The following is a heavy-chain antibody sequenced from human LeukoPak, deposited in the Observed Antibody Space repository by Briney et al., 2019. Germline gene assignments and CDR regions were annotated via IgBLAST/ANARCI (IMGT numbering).Heavy chain of an antibody. V-gene: IGHV3-33*01. J-gene: IGHJ4*02. CDR1: XXXXSSXG. CDR3: ARDGWFRELAFDY. D-gene: IGHD3-10*01. CDR2: IWYDGSNK. Sequence: GGSLRLXXXXXXXXXSSXGMHWVRQAPGKGLEWVAVIWYDGSNKYYADSVKGRFTISRDNSKNTLYLQMYSLRAEDTAVYYCARDGWFRELAFDYWGQGTLVTVSS.